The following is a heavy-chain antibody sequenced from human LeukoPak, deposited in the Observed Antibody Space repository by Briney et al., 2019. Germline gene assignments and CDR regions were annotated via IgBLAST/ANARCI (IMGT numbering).Heavy chain of an antibody. CDR1: GFTFSDHY. V-gene: IGHV3-72*01. CDR3: ARAGGGAKDAFDI. Sequence: GGSLRLSCAASGFTFSDHYVDWVRQAPGKGLEWDGRTRNKANSYTTEYAASVKGRFTISRDDSKNSLYLQMNSLKTEDTAVYYLARAGGGAKDAFDIWGQGTMVTVSS. D-gene: IGHD1-26*01. J-gene: IGHJ3*02. CDR2: TRNKANSYTT.